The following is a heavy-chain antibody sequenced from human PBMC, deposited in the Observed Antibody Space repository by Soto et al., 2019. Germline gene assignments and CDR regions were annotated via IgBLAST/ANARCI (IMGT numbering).Heavy chain of an antibody. V-gene: IGHV4-30-2*01. CDR1: GGSISSGGYS. Sequence: SETLSLTCAVSGGSISSGGYSWSWIRQPPGKGLEWIGYIYHSGSTYYNPSLKSRVTISVDRSKNQFSLKLSSVTAADTAVYYCARGNIVVVQAAKGETWFDSWGQGTRVPLSS. CDR2: IYHSGST. CDR3: ARGNIVVVQAAKGETWFDS. J-gene: IGHJ5*01. D-gene: IGHD2-2*01.